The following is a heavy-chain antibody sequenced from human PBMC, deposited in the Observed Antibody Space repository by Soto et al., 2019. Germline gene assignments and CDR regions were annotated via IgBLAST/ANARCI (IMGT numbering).Heavy chain of an antibody. CDR1: GYTFTSYG. V-gene: IGHV1-18*01. CDR3: ARVAVAVAGTNWFDP. CDR2: ISAYNGNT. D-gene: IGHD6-19*01. Sequence: GASVKVSCKASGYTFTSYGISWVRQAPGQGLEWMGWISAYNGNTNYAQKLQGRVTMTTDTSTSTAYMELRSLRSDDTAVYYCARVAVAVAGTNWFDPWGQGTLVTVSS. J-gene: IGHJ5*02.